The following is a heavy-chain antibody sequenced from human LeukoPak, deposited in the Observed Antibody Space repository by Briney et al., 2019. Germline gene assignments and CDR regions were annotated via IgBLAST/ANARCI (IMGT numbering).Heavy chain of an antibody. CDR3: ARVSRGSNCGGDCYIGWFDP. CDR2: IYYSGST. V-gene: IGHV4-39*07. D-gene: IGHD2-21*02. CDR1: GGSISSSSYY. Sequence: SETLSLTCTVSGGSISSSSYYWGWIRQPPGKGLEWIGSIYYSGSTYYNPSLKSRVTISVDTSKNQFSLKLSSVTAADTAVYYCARVSRGSNCGGDCYIGWFDPWGQGTLVTVSS. J-gene: IGHJ5*02.